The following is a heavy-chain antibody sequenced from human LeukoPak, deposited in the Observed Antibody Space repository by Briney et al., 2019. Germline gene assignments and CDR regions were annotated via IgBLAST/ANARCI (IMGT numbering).Heavy chain of an antibody. J-gene: IGHJ4*02. CDR2: INGDGSNT. D-gene: IGHD2-8*01. CDR3: AGDGPCINGVCYTDFDY. Sequence: GVSLRLSCGASGFTFSTYWMNWVRQAPGKGLVWVSQINGDGSNTNYADSVKGRFTISRDNAKNTLYLQTNSLSADEPALYYRAGDGPCINGVCYTDFDYRGQVTLVTVSS. CDR1: GFTFSTYW. V-gene: IGHV3-74*01.